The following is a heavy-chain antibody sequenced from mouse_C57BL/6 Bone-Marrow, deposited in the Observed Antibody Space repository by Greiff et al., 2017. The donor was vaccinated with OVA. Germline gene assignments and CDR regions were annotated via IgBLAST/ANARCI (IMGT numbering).Heavy chain of an antibody. Sequence: EVKVEESGGGLVQPGGSLKLSCAASGFTFSDYGMAWVRQAPRKGPEWVAFISNLAYSIYYADTVTGRFTISRGNAKNTLYLEMSSLRSEDTAMYYCARHYGNSDAMDYWGQGTSVTVSS. J-gene: IGHJ4*01. CDR1: GFTFSDYG. CDR3: ARHYGNSDAMDY. D-gene: IGHD2-1*01. CDR2: ISNLAYSI. V-gene: IGHV5-15*04.